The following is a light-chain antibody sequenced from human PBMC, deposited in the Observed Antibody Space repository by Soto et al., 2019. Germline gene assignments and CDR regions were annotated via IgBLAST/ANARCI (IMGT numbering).Light chain of an antibody. CDR3: QQNNKWPPVT. Sequence: VMTQSPATVSVSPGEGVTLSCRASQTISNDLAWYQRKPGQAPRLLIYGASTRATGVPARFSGGGSGTEFTLTISSLQSEDFAFYYCQQNNKWPPVTFGGGTKVDIK. CDR2: GAS. CDR1: QTISND. J-gene: IGKJ4*01. V-gene: IGKV3-15*01.